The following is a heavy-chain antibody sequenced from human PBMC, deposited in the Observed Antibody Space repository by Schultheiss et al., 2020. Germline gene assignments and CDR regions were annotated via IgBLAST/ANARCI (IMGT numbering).Heavy chain of an antibody. CDR2: ISGSGGST. V-gene: IGHV3-23*01. J-gene: IGHJ4*02. CDR3: ARVGIAAAAEPLDY. Sequence: GESLKISCAASGFSFSTYAMSWVRQAPGKGLEWVSGISGSGGSTYYADSVKGRFTISRDNAKNSLYLQMNSLRAEDTAVYYCARVGIAAAAEPLDYWGQGTLVTVSS. CDR1: GFSFSTYA. D-gene: IGHD6-13*01.